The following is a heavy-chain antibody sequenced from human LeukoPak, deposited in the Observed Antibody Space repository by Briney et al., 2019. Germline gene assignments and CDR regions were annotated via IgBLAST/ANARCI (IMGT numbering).Heavy chain of an antibody. D-gene: IGHD6-13*01. CDR3: AGTSGSSWYIDY. CDR2: ISTSGSTI. Sequence: GGSLRLSCAASGFTFSSYAMSWVRQAPGKGLEWVSYISTSGSTIYYADSVKGRFTISRDNAKNSLSLQMNSLRAEDTAVYYCAGTSGSSWYIDYWGQGTLVTVSS. V-gene: IGHV3-48*03. CDR1: GFTFSSYA. J-gene: IGHJ4*02.